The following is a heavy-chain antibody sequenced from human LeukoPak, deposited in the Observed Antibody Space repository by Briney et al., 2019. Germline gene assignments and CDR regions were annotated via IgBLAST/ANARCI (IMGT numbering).Heavy chain of an antibody. D-gene: IGHD4-17*01. J-gene: IGHJ4*02. CDR3: TTAYDYGDPYYFDY. CDR1: GFTFSNAW. Sequence: GGSLRLSCAASGFTFSNAWMSWVRQAPGKGLEWVCRIKSKTDGGTTDYAAPGKGRFTISRDDSKNTLYLQMNSLKTEDTAVYYCTTAYDYGDPYYFDYWGQGTLVTVSS. CDR2: IKSKTDGGTT. V-gene: IGHV3-15*01.